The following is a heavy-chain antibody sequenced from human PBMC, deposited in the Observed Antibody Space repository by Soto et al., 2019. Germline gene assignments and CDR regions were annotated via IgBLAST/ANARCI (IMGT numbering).Heavy chain of an antibody. CDR2: IWYDGSNK. Sequence: PGGSLRLSCAASGFTFSIYGMHLVLQAPGKGLEWVAVIWYDGSNKYYADSVKGRFTISRDNSKNTLYLQMNSLRAEDTAVYYCARDGSMVATGYYYGMDVWGQGTTVTVSS. V-gene: IGHV3-33*01. CDR3: ARDGSMVATGYYYGMDV. CDR1: GFTFSIYG. D-gene: IGHD5-12*01. J-gene: IGHJ6*02.